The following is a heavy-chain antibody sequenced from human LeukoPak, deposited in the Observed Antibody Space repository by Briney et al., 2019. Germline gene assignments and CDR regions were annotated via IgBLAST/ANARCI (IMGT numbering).Heavy chain of an antibody. D-gene: IGHD6-19*01. CDR2: IYYSGST. CDR1: GGSISSYY. V-gene: IGHV4-59*08. J-gene: IGHJ4*02. Sequence: SETLSLTCTVSGGSISSYYWSWIRQPPGKGLEGIGYIYYSGSTNYNPSLKSRVTISVDTSKNQFSLKLSSVTAADTAVYYCARHDSSGWYGGGPYFDYWGQGTLVTVSS. CDR3: ARHDSSGWYGGGPYFDY.